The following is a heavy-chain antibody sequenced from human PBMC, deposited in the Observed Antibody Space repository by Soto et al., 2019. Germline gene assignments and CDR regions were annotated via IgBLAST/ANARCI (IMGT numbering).Heavy chain of an antibody. CDR3: ARDLYDFWSGYPTACFDY. J-gene: IGHJ4*02. V-gene: IGHV1-18*01. CDR1: SYTFTNYG. Sequence: VKVSCKASSYTFTNYGINWVRQAPGQGLEWMGWISSYNGNTNYAQKLQGRVTMTTDTSTSTAYMELRSLRSDDTAVYYCARDLYDFWSGYPTACFDYWGQGTLVTVSS. CDR2: ISSYNGNT. D-gene: IGHD3-3*01.